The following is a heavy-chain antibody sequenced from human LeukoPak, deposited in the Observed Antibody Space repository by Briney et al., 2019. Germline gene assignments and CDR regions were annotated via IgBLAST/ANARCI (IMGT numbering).Heavy chain of an antibody. V-gene: IGHV4-59*08. J-gene: IGHJ4*02. D-gene: IGHD1-26*01. Sequence: SETLSLTCTVSGSSISSFYWSCIRQAPGKGLEWIGNIYYIGSTNYNPSLKSRVTISADPSKNQLSLKLSSVTAADTAVYYCARHRGSYSYDYWGQGTLVTVSS. CDR3: ARHRGSYSYDY. CDR1: GSSISSFY. CDR2: IYYIGST.